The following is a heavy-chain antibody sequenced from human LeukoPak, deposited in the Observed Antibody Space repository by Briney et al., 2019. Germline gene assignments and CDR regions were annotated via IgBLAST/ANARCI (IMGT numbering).Heavy chain of an antibody. J-gene: IGHJ6*03. CDR1: GGSISSHY. V-gene: IGHV4-59*11. D-gene: IGHD1-20*01. CDR3: ARVGHNSSGVYYYYYYMDV. Sequence: SETLSLTCTVSGGSISSHYWGWIRQPPGKGLEWIGYIYYSGSTNYNPSLKSRVTISVDTSKNQFSLKLSSVTAADTAVYYCARVGHNSSGVYYYYYYMDVWGKGTTVTVSS. CDR2: IYYSGST.